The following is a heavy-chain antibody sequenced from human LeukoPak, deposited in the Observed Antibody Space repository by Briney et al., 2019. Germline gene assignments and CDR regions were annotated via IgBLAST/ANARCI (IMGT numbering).Heavy chain of an antibody. J-gene: IGHJ4*02. Sequence: GGSLRLSCAASGFTFSIYWTSWVRQAPGKGLEWVANINQDGSEKYYVDSVKGRFTISRDNAKNSLYLEMNSLRGEDTAVYYCARAATAGTVDYWGQGTLVTVSS. CDR3: ARAATAGTVDY. CDR2: INQDGSEK. V-gene: IGHV3-7*05. D-gene: IGHD6-13*01. CDR1: GFTFSIYW.